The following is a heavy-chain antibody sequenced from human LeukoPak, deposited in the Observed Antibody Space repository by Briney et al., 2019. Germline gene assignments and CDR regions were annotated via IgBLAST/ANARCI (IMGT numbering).Heavy chain of an antibody. J-gene: IGHJ4*02. CDR1: GFTFSSYV. D-gene: IGHD5-18*01. CDR3: ANDLGWIQLNLG. V-gene: IGHV3-30*04. CDR2: ISYDGSNE. Sequence: GGSLRLSCAASGFTFSSYVMHWVRQAPGKGLEWVAIISYDGSNEYYADSVKGRFTISRDNSKNTLYLLMNSPRAEDTAVYYCANDLGWIQLNLGRGQGTLVTVSS.